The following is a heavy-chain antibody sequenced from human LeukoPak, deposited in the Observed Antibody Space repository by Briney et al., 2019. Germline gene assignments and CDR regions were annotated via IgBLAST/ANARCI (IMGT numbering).Heavy chain of an antibody. D-gene: IGHD2-21*01. J-gene: IGHJ4*02. CDR2: IKQDGSEE. V-gene: IGHV3-7*01. Sequence: GGSLRLSCAASGFTFSSYWMSWVRQAPGKGLEWVANIKQDGSEEYYVDSVKGRFTISRDNAKNSLYLQMNSLRAEDTAVYYCARVGYCGGDCFDYWGQGTLVTVSS. CDR3: ARVGYCGGDCFDY. CDR1: GFTFSSYW.